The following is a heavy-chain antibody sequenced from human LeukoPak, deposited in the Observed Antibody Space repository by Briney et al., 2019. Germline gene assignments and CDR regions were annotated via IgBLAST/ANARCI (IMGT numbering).Heavy chain of an antibody. D-gene: IGHD2-15*01. CDR2: IYTSGSI. V-gene: IGHV4-61*02. CDR3: ARVPSPYCSGGSCYSGAFDI. Sequence: PSETLSLTCTVSGGSISSSSYYWSWIRQPAGKGLEWIGRIYTSGSINYNPSLKSRVTMSIDTSKNQFSLKLSSVTAADTAVYYCARVPSPYCSGGSCYSGAFDIWGQGTMVTVSS. J-gene: IGHJ3*02. CDR1: GGSISSSSYY.